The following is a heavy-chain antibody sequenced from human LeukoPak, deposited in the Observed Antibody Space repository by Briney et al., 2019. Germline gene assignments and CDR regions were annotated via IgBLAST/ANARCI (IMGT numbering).Heavy chain of an antibody. Sequence: ASVKVSCKASGYTFTSYDINWVRQATGQGLEWMGWVNPNSGNTGYAQKFQGRVTMTRNTSITTAYMELSSLRAEDTAVYYCARDTALNRRWLQRNFDYWGQGTLVTVSS. CDR2: VNPNSGNT. D-gene: IGHD5-24*01. V-gene: IGHV1-8*01. J-gene: IGHJ4*02. CDR1: GYTFTSYD. CDR3: ARDTALNRRWLQRNFDY.